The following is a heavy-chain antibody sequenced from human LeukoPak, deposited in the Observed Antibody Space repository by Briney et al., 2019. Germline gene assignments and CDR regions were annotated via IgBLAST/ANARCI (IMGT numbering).Heavy chain of an antibody. CDR2: IWYDGGNK. CDR1: GFTFSSYG. Sequence: GGSLRLSCAASGFTFSSYGMHWVRQAPGKGLEWVAVIWYDGGNKYYADSVEGRFTISRDNSKNTLYLQMDSLRAEDTAVYYCATVGGVTWLMDVWGQGTTVTVSS. CDR3: ATVGGVTWLMDV. J-gene: IGHJ6*02. D-gene: IGHD2-21*02. V-gene: IGHV3-33*01.